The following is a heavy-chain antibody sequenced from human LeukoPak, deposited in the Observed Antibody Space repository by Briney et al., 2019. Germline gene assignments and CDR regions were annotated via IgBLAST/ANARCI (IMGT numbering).Heavy chain of an antibody. CDR3: ARDRNGDGFAYFDY. CDR1: GYTFSGYL. Sequence: ASMKVSCKASGYTFSGYLMHWVRQAPGQGLEWMGWINPNSDGTGSAQKFQGRVTMTRDTSISTVYMELSSLRSDDTAVYYCARDRNGDGFAYFDYWGQGTLVTVSS. V-gene: IGHV1-2*02. D-gene: IGHD5-24*01. J-gene: IGHJ4*02. CDR2: INPNSDGT.